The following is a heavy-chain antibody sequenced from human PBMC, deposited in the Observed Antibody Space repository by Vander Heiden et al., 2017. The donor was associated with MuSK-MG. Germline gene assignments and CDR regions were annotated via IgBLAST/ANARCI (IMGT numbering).Heavy chain of an antibody. CDR2: IRSTSSTI. CDR3: AALSDYVWGSYRYLDV. Sequence: EVQLVESGGGLVQPGGSLRLSCAASGFTFSSYSMNGVRQAPGKGLEWVSYIRSTSSTIYYADSVKGRFTISRDNAKNSLYLQMNSLRAEDTAVYYCAALSDYVWGSYRYLDVWGQGTTVTVSS. J-gene: IGHJ6*02. V-gene: IGHV3-48*01. CDR1: GFTFSSYS. D-gene: IGHD3-16*02.